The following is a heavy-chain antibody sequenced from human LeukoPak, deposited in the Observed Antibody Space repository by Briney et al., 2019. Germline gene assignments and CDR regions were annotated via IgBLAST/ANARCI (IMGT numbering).Heavy chain of an antibody. CDR2: ISEDGTKK. V-gene: IGHV3-30*02. D-gene: IGHD2-2*02. J-gene: IGHJ4*02. CDR1: GFIFSNSA. CDR3: AKDILPGVGSFDY. Sequence: GGSLRPSCAASGFIFSNSAIHWVRQSPGKGLEWVAFISEDGTKKFYVDSVKDQFTISRDNSKNTLYLQMTSLRPEDTAVYYCAKDILPGVGSFDYWGQGTLVTVSS.